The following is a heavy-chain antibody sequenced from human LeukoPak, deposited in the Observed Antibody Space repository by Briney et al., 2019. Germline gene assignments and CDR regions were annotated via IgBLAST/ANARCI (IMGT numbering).Heavy chain of an antibody. CDR1: GFTFSGYY. V-gene: IGHV3-11*04. CDR2: ISSSGDSE. Sequence: GGSLRLSCAASGFTFSGYYMSWIRQAPGKGPEWISYISSSGDSEYYADSVKGRFTISRDNAKNTLYLQMNSLRAEDTAVYYCARGKMRYCSSTSCLKEPDYWGQGTLVTVSS. D-gene: IGHD2-2*01. CDR3: ARGKMRYCSSTSCLKEPDY. J-gene: IGHJ4*02.